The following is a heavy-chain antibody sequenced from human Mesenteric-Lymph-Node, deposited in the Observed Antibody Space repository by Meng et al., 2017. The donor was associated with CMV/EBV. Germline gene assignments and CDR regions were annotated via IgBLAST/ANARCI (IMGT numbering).Heavy chain of an antibody. CDR3: AKDASRTSGVFYFDY. J-gene: IGHJ4*02. D-gene: IGHD2-2*01. Sequence: ASVKVSCKASGYIFTGYYIHWVRQAPGQGLEWMGWISPNSGRTNYAQTFQGRVTMTTDTSINTAYMEVISLKSDDTALYYCAKDASRTSGVFYFDYWGQGTLVTVSS. CDR2: ISPNSGRT. V-gene: IGHV1-2*02. CDR1: GYIFTGYY.